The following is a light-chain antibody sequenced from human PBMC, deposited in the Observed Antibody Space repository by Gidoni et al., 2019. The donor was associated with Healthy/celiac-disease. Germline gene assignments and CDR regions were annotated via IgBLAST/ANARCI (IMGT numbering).Light chain of an antibody. CDR2: DAA. Sequence: IQMTPSPSSLSASVGDRVTITCQASQDISNYLNWYQQKPGRAPKLLIYDAANLKTGVPSRFSGSGSGTDFTFTISSLQPEDIATYYCQQYDNLPPYTFGQGTKLEIK. CDR3: QQYDNLPPYT. CDR1: QDISNY. V-gene: IGKV1-33*01. J-gene: IGKJ2*01.